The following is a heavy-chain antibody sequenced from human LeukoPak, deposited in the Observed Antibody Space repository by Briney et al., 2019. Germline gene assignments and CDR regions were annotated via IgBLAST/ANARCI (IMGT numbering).Heavy chain of an antibody. CDR2: VNDRGST. D-gene: IGHD3-16*01. J-gene: IGHJ6*03. CDR3: ARGVVSGRFGDYYYYMDV. Sequence: PSETLSLTCAVYGGSFSGHYWTWIRQPPGKGLQWIGEVNDRGSTNYNPSLKGRLTISEDKSKKQFSLRLPPVTAADTAVYYCARGVVSGRFGDYYYYMDVWGKGTTVTVSS. CDR1: GGSFSGHY. V-gene: IGHV4-34*01.